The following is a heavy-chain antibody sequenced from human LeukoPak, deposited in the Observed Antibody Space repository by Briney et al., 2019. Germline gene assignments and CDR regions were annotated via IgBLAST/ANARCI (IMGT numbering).Heavy chain of an antibody. CDR3: ARGIWSSHKADYYLDQ. CDR1: GYTFASYS. D-gene: IGHD3-3*01. Sequence: ASVKVSCKASGYTFASYSMHWVRQAPGQRPEWMGWINAGNGNTNYSQTFQDRVIVTRDKSASTAYMELSSLRSEDTAVYYCARGIWSSHKADYYLDQWGQGTLVTVSS. CDR2: INAGNGNT. J-gene: IGHJ4*02. V-gene: IGHV1-3*01.